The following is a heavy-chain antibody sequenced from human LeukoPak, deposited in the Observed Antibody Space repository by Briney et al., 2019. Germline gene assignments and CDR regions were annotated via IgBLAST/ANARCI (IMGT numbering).Heavy chain of an antibody. CDR2: IYPGDSDT. Sequence: GESLKISYKGSGYSFTSYWIGWVRQMPGKGLEWMGIIYPGDSDTRYSPSFQGQVTISADKSISTAYLQWSSLKASDTAMYYCARLHGSYYYYYGMDVWGQGTTVTVSS. V-gene: IGHV5-51*01. CDR3: ARLHGSYYYYYGMDV. D-gene: IGHD1-26*01. CDR1: GYSFTSYW. J-gene: IGHJ6*02.